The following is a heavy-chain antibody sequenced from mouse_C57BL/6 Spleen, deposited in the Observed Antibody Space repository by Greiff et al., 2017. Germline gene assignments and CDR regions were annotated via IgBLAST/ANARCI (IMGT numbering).Heavy chain of an antibody. J-gene: IGHJ2*01. V-gene: IGHV1-69*01. CDR1: GYTFTSYW. CDR3: ACHYDYFDY. CDR2: IDPSDSYT. Sequence: QVQLQQPGAELVMPGASVKLSCKASGYTFTSYWMHWVKQRPGQGLEWIGEIDPSDSYTNYNQKFKGKATLTVDQSSSTAYMQLNSLTSEDSAVYYCACHYDYFDYWGQGTTLTVSS. D-gene: IGHD1-2*01.